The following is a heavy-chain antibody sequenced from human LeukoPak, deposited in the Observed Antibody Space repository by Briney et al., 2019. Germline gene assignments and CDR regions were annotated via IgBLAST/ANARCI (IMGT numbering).Heavy chain of an antibody. CDR1: GFNFGDYA. CDR3: TRARGYSYGYADV. Sequence: PGGSLRLTCTAPGFNFGDYAMSWFRQAPGKGLEWVGFIRSKAYGGTTEYAASVKGRFTISRDDYKSIAYLQMNSLKTEDTAVYYCTRARGYSYGYADVWGKGTTVTVSS. D-gene: IGHD5-18*01. V-gene: IGHV3-49*03. J-gene: IGHJ6*04. CDR2: IRSKAYGGTT.